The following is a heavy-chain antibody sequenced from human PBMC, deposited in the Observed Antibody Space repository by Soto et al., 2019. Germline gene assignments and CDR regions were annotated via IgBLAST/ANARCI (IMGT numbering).Heavy chain of an antibody. CDR1: GGTFSSYA. J-gene: IGHJ5*01. V-gene: IGHV1-69*01. CDR3: ASLVPASNDQVGWFDP. Sequence: QVPLVQSGAEVKKPGSSVKVSCKASGGTFSSYAISWVRQAPGQGLEWMGGIIPIFGTANYAQKFQGRVTITADESTSTAYMELGSLRSEDTAVYYCASLVPASNDQVGWFDPWGQGPLVTVSS. D-gene: IGHD2-2*01. CDR2: IIPIFGTA.